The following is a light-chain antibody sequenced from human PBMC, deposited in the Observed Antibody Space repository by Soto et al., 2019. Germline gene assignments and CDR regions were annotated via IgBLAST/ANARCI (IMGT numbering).Light chain of an antibody. CDR3: QQYETSPPAVT. CDR1: QRIDSNY. CDR2: DAS. V-gene: IGKV3D-20*01. Sequence: EIVLTQSPATLSLSVGERATLSCGASQRIDSNYVAWYQQKPGLAPRLLIYDASSRASGIPDRFSGSGSGTEFTLTISRLEPDDFAVYYCQQYETSPPAVTFGGGTKVDSK. J-gene: IGKJ4*01.